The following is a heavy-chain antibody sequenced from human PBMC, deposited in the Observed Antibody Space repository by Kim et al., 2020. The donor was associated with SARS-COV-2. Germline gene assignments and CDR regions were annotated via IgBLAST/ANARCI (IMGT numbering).Heavy chain of an antibody. CDR3: AKVDTVTTVYSMDV. CDR2: IYSGGST. Sequence: GGSLRLSCAASGFTVSSNYMSWVRQAPGKGLEWVSVIYSGGSTYYADSVKGRFTISRDNSKNTLYLQMNSLRAEDTAVYYCAKVDTVTTVYSMDVWGQGTTVTVSS. D-gene: IGHD4-17*01. V-gene: IGHV3-53*01. CDR1: GFTVSSNY. J-gene: IGHJ6*02.